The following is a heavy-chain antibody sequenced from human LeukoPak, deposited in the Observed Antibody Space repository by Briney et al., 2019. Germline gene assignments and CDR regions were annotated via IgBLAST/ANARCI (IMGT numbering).Heavy chain of an antibody. CDR2: INPGTGGT. CDR1: GYTFNGYY. Sequence: ASVKVSCKASGYTFNGYYIHWLRQAPGQGFEWMGWINPGTGGTNYARTFRGRVIMTTNSAIDTTYLELSRLTSDDTAIYYCAKVPNPPLYDLVTGYFRNDPFDLWGQGTLVTVSS. V-gene: IGHV1-2*02. J-gene: IGHJ3*01. D-gene: IGHD3-9*01. CDR3: AKVPNPPLYDLVTGYFRNDPFDL.